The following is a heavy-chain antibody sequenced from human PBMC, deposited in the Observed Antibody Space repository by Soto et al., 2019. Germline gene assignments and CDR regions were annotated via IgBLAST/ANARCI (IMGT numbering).Heavy chain of an antibody. CDR3: ARQALMVRGVTLDP. J-gene: IGHJ5*02. Sequence: QLQLQESGPGLVKPSETLSLTCTVSGGSISSSSYYWGWIRQPPGKGLEWIGSIYYSGSTYYNPSLKSRVTISLDTSKNQFSLKLSSVTAADTAVYYCARQALMVRGVTLDPWGQGTLVTVSS. CDR1: GGSISSSSYY. CDR2: IYYSGST. V-gene: IGHV4-39*01. D-gene: IGHD3-10*01.